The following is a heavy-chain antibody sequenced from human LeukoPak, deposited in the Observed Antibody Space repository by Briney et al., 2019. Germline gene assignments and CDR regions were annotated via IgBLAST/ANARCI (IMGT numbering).Heavy chain of an antibody. V-gene: IGHV1-2*02. CDR3: ARKETGNYFDF. J-gene: IGHJ4*02. D-gene: IGHD3-10*01. CDR1: GYSFTDYY. CDR2: INPNTDVT. Sequence: GASAKVSCKTSGYSFTDYYMHWVRQAPGHGLEWMGWINPNTDVTNSAQKFQGRVTMTRDTSISTVYMELFRLTSDDTAVYYCARKETGNYFDFWGQGTLVTVST.